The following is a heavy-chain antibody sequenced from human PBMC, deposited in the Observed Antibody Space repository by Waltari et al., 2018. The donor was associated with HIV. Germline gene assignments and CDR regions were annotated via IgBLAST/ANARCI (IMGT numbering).Heavy chain of an antibody. CDR3: ASFPINDYNNKRLGY. D-gene: IGHD4-4*01. CDR2: IKSDGSST. V-gene: IGHV3-74*01. CDR1: EFTFSSYR. J-gene: IGHJ4*02. Sequence: EVQLVESGEGLVKPEGSMRITYAASEFTFSSYRQHSDHQPPGKGLMWVSRIKSDGSSTTYADSVKGRFTISRDNAKNTLYLQMNSLSAEDTAVYYCASFPINDYNNKRLGYWGQGTLVTVSS.